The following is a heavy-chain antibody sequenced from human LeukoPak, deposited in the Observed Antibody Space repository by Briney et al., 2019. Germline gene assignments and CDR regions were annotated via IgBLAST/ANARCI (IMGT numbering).Heavy chain of an antibody. CDR3: ARWPSPHYYYYGMDV. Sequence: PSQTLSLTCTVSGGSISSDGYYWSWIRQHPGKGLEWIGYIYYSGSTYYNPSLKSRVTISVDTSKNQFSLKLSSVTAADTAVYYCARWPSPHYYYYGMDVWGQGTTVTVSS. CDR1: GGSISSDGYY. J-gene: IGHJ6*02. CDR2: IYYSGST. V-gene: IGHV4-31*03.